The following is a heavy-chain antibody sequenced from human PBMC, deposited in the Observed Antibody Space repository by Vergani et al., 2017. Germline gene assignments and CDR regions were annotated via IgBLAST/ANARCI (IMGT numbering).Heavy chain of an antibody. V-gene: IGHV3-74*01. CDR1: GFTFSSYW. CDR3: TTPRRDGYNSDAFDI. J-gene: IGHJ3*02. CDR2: INSDGSST. D-gene: IGHD5-24*01. Sequence: EVQLVESGGGLVQPGGSLRLSCAASGFTFSSYWMHWVRQAPGKGLVWVSRINSDGSSTSYADSVKGRFTISRDYSKYTAYLQMNSLKTEDTAVYYCTTPRRDGYNSDAFDIWGQGTMVTVSS.